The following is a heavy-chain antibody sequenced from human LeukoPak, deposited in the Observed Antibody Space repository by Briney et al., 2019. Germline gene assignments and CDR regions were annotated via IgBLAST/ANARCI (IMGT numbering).Heavy chain of an antibody. J-gene: IGHJ3*02. V-gene: IGHV4-59*01. CDR1: GGSISSYY. CDR3: ARDGIVVVSDAFDI. CDR2: IYYSGRT. D-gene: IGHD3-22*01. Sequence: SETLSLTCTVSGGSISSYYWSWIRQPPGKGLEWTGYIYYSGRTNYNPSLKSRVTISVDTSKNQFSLKLSSVTAADTAVYYCARDGIVVVSDAFDIWGQGTMVTVSS.